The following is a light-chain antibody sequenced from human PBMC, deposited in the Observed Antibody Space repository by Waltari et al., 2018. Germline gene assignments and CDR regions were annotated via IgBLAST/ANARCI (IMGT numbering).Light chain of an antibody. V-gene: IGLV3-21*02. J-gene: IGLJ2*01. CDR2: DDD. Sequence: SYVLTQSPSVSVAPGQTASITCGENNVGSKSVNWYQQRPGQAPVLGVFDDDDRPSGIPERFSGFNFGNTATLTISRVEAGDEADYYCQVWDSTSAHQVFGGGTKLTVL. CDR3: QVWDSTSAHQV. CDR1: NVGSKS.